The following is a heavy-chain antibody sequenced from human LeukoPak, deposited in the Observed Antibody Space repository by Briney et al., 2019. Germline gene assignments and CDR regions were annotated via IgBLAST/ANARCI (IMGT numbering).Heavy chain of an antibody. Sequence: GESLKISCKASGYSFTSYWIGWVRQMPGKGLEWMGIIFPGDSDTRYSPSFQGQVTISADKSISTAYLQWSSLKASDTAMYCCARRDSSTSSGFDYWGQGTLVTVSS. D-gene: IGHD6-6*01. CDR2: IFPGDSDT. V-gene: IGHV5-51*01. J-gene: IGHJ4*02. CDR3: ARRDSSTSSGFDY. CDR1: GYSFTSYW.